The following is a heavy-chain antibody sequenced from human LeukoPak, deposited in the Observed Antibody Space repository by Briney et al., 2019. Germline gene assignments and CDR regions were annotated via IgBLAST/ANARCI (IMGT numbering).Heavy chain of an antibody. J-gene: IGHJ4*02. CDR1: GYTFTGYG. CDR2: ISAYNGNT. CDR3: ARDDGVNYYDSSQGFDY. Sequence: ASVKVSCTASGYTFTGYGINWVRQAPGQGLEWMGWISAYNGNTNYAQKLQGRVTMTTDTSTSTAYMELRSLRSDDTAVYYCARDDGVNYYDSSQGFDYWGQGTLVTVSS. V-gene: IGHV1-18*01. D-gene: IGHD3-22*01.